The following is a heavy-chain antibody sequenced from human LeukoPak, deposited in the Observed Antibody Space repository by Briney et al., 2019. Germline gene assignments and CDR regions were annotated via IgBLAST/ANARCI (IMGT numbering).Heavy chain of an antibody. CDR1: GGSISSHY. CDR2: IYTSGST. V-gene: IGHV4-4*08. J-gene: IGHJ6*03. Sequence: PSETLSLTCTVSGGSISSHYWSWIRQPPGKGLEWIGYIYTSGSTNYNPPLKSRVTISVDTSKNQFSLKLSSVTAADTAVYYCAKVASETYSYYYMDVWGKGTTVTISS. CDR3: AKVASETYSYYYMDV. D-gene: IGHD2-15*01.